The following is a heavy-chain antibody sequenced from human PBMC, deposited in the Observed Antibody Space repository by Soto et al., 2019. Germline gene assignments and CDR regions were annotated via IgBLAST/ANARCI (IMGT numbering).Heavy chain of an antibody. CDR2: SSGSGGST. CDR1: GFTFRSYA. CDR3: AKDTARIAVAGTRFWYFDY. D-gene: IGHD6-19*01. Sequence: GGSLRLSGASSGFTFRSYAMSWVRQAPGKGLEWVSASSGSGGSTYYADSVKGRFTISRDNSKNTLYLQMNSLRAEDTAVYYCAKDTARIAVAGTRFWYFDYWGQGTLVTVSS. J-gene: IGHJ4*02. V-gene: IGHV3-23*01.